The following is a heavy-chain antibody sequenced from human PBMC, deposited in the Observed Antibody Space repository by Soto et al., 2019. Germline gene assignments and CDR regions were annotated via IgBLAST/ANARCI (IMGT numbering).Heavy chain of an antibody. CDR3: AKGMCNDTTCAALIDYYALDV. CDR1: GFTFSNTA. Sequence: GGSLRLSCVASGFTFSNTALHWVRQAPGKGLEWVAVISYDAGTKYNADSVRGRFTISRDDSKNTLYLHMNNLRVEDTAVYYCAKGMCNDTTCAALIDYYALDVWGQGTPVTVSS. J-gene: IGHJ6*02. V-gene: IGHV3-30*04. D-gene: IGHD1-26*01. CDR2: ISYDAGTK.